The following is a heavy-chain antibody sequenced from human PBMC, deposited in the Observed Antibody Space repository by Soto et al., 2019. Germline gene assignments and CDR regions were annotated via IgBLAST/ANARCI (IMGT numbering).Heavy chain of an antibody. V-gene: IGHV2-5*02. CDR2: IYWDDDE. Sequence: ITLKESGPTLVKPTQTLTLTCTFSGFSLNTGGVGVGWVRQPRGKAMEWLALIYWDDDERYRPSLRSRLNNTTDXTXNXXVLTMTNMDPEDTATYYCVRNWRYYGGDYYYGMDAWGQGTTVTVSS. CDR3: VRNWRYYGGDYYYGMDA. CDR1: GFSLNTGGVG. D-gene: IGHD3-10*01. J-gene: IGHJ6*02.